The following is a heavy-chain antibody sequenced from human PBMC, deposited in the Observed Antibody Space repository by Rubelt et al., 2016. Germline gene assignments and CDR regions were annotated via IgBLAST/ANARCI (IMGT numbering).Heavy chain of an antibody. Sequence: VHLVESGGGVVQPGRSLRLSCAASGFTFSSYSMNWVRQAPGKGLEWVGRSRNKANSYTTEYAASVKGRFTISRDDSKNSLYLQMKSLEGEDTAVYYCARVWASGRYCLDYWGQGTLVTVSS. CDR1: GFTFSSYS. CDR3: ARVWASGRYCLDY. J-gene: IGHJ4*02. D-gene: IGHD1-26*01. V-gene: IGHV3-72*01. CDR2: SRNKANSYTT.